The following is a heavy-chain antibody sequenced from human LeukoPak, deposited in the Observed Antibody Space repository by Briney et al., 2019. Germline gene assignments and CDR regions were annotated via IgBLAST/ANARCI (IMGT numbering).Heavy chain of an antibody. CDR2: INPNSGGT. CDR1: GYTFTGYY. D-gene: IGHD3-16*02. Sequence: GASVKVSCKASGYTFTGYYMHWVRQAPGQGLEWMGWINPNSGGTNYAQKFQGRVTMTRDTSISTAYMELSRLRSDDTAVYYCARPGYVWGSYRPPYFDYWGQGTLVTVSS. V-gene: IGHV1-2*02. J-gene: IGHJ4*02. CDR3: ARPGYVWGSYRPPYFDY.